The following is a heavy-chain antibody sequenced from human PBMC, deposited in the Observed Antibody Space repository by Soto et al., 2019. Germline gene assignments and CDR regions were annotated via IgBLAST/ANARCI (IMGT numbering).Heavy chain of an antibody. Sequence: EVQLLDSGGGLVQPGGSLRISCAASGFTFSSSAMSWVRQAPGKGLEWVSAVSGSGGTTYYADSVRGRFTISRDNSKNTLYLQINSLRAEDTAIYFCARCTVDTIVTSGWCHYLDPWGQGTLVTVS. CDR3: ARCTVDTIVTSGWCHYLDP. D-gene: IGHD6-19*01. J-gene: IGHJ5*02. CDR1: GFTFSSSA. V-gene: IGHV3-23*01. CDR2: VSGSGGTT.